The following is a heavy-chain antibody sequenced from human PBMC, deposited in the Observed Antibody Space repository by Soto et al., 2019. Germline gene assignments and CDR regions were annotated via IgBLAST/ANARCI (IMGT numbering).Heavy chain of an antibody. CDR2: ISSNGGST. D-gene: IGHD2-15*01. CDR3: ARGVVVVTATYGMDV. Sequence: EVQLVESGGGLVQPGGSLRLSCAASGFTFSSYAMHWVRQAPGKGLEYVSAISSNGGSTYYANSVKGRFTISRDNSKNTLYLQMGSLRAEDMAVYYCARGVVVVTATYGMDVWCQGTTVTVSS. V-gene: IGHV3-64*01. J-gene: IGHJ6*02. CDR1: GFTFSSYA.